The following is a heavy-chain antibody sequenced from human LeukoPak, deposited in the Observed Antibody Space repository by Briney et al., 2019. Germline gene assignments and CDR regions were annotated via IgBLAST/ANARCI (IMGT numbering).Heavy chain of an antibody. Sequence: GASVKVSCKASGYTFTGYYMHWVRQAPGQGLEWMGWINPNSGGTNYAQKFQGRVTMTRGTSISTAYMELSRLRSDDTAVYYCARGALSSSTSRTPRDYWGQGTLVTVSS. D-gene: IGHD2-2*01. V-gene: IGHV1-2*02. J-gene: IGHJ4*02. CDR3: ARGALSSSTSRTPRDY. CDR1: GYTFTGYY. CDR2: INPNSGGT.